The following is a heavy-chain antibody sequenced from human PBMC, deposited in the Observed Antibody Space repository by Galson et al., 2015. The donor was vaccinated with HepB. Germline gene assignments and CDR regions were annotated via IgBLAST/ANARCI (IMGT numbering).Heavy chain of an antibody. Sequence: SLRLSCAASGLAFADSPMSWVRQAPGKGLEWVAAISSTATKIYYATSVKGRFTISRDNSKDTLYLEMNNLRGEDTAVYYCTKDVTASSRSSYWGQGSLITVSS. V-gene: IGHV3-23*01. CDR1: GLAFADSP. CDR2: ISSTATKI. CDR3: TKDVTASSRSSY. J-gene: IGHJ4*02. D-gene: IGHD6-19*01.